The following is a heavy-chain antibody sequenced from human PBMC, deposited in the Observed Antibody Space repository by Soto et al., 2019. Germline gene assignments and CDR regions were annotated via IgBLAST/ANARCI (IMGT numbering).Heavy chain of an antibody. CDR2: MNPNSGNT. J-gene: IGHJ3*02. V-gene: IGHV1-8*01. CDR1: GYTFTSYD. Sequence: QVQLVQSGAEVKKPGASVKVSCKASGYTFTSYDINWVRQATGQGLEWMGWMNPNSGNTGYAQKFQGRVTMTRNTSISTAYMELSSLRSEDTAVNYCASGLTMIVGDAFDIWGQGTMVTVSS. D-gene: IGHD3-22*01. CDR3: ASGLTMIVGDAFDI.